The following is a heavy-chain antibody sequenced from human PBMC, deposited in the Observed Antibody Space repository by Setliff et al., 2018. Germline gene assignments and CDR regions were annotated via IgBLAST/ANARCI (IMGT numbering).Heavy chain of an antibody. V-gene: IGHV4-38-2*01. D-gene: IGHD6-19*01. CDR2: IYHSGST. Sequence: PSETLSPTCAVSGYSISSGYYWGWIRQPPGKGLEWIGSIYHSGSTYYNPSLKSRATISVDTSKTQFSLMLNSVTAADTAVYYCASFIIGGWQNWFDPWGHGTLVTVSS. CDR1: GYSISSGYY. J-gene: IGHJ5*02. CDR3: ASFIIGGWQNWFDP.